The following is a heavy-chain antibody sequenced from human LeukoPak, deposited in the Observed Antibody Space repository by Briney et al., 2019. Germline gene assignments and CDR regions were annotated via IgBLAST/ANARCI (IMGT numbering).Heavy chain of an antibody. J-gene: IGHJ3*01. CDR3: AKVRDTRDWYKDAFDV. V-gene: IGHV3-23*01. CDR1: GFTVSSNY. CDR2: ITATGGST. D-gene: IGHD6-19*01. Sequence: GGSLRLSCAASGFTVSSNYMSWVRQAPGKGLEWVSAITATGGSTYYAASVKGRFTVSRDNSKNTLYLQMSSLRAEDTAMYYCAKVRDTRDWYKDAFDVWGQGTRVTVSS.